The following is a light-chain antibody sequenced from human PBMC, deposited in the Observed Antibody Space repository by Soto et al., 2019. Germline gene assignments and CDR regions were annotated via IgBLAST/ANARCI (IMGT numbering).Light chain of an antibody. CDR1: SSNIGTGYD. V-gene: IGLV1-40*01. J-gene: IGLJ3*02. CDR3: QSSDSSLSGWV. Sequence: QPVLTQPPSVSGASGQRVTLSCTGSSSNIGTGYDVHWYQQLPGTAPKLLIYGNSNRPTRVPDRFSGSKSGTSASLALTGLHAEEESDYYCQSSDSSLSGWVFGGGTQLTVL. CDR2: GNS.